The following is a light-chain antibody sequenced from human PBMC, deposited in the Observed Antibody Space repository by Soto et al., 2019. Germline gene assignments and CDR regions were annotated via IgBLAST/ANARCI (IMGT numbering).Light chain of an antibody. CDR3: QQYYGSPPT. CDR1: QSVLYSSNNKNY. J-gene: IGKJ1*01. V-gene: IGKV4-1*01. Sequence: DIVMTQSPDSLAVSLGERATINCKSSQSVLYSSNNKNYLAWYQQKPGQPPKLLIYWASTRESGVPDRFSGSESGTDFTLTISSLQAEDVAVYYCQQYYGSPPTFGQGTKVEIK. CDR2: WAS.